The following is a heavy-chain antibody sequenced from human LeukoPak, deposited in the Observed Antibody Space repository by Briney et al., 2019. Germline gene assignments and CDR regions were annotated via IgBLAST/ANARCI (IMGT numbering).Heavy chain of an antibody. CDR1: GYTFTSYD. CDR2: MNPNSGNT. V-gene: IGHV1-8*01. J-gene: IGHJ4*02. D-gene: IGHD6-13*01. CDR3: ARGPRIAAAYY. Sequence: ASVKVSCKASGYTFTSYDINWVRQATGQGLEWMGWMNPNSGNTGYAQKFQGRVTMTRNTSISTAYMELSSLRSEDTAVHYRARGPRIAAAYYWGQGTLVTVSS.